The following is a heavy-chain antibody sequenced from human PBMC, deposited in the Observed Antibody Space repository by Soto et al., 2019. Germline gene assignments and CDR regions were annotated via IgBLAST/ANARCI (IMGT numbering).Heavy chain of an antibody. CDR1: GYSLTSGYY. Sequence: PSETLSLTCAVSGYSLTSGYYCGWIRQPPGKGLEWIGSIYHSGDTYYNPSLKSRVTISVDTSKSHFSLKLTSVTAADTAVYYCARARIVVAGTIVDYWGQGTLVSVSS. V-gene: IGHV4-38-2*01. J-gene: IGHJ4*02. CDR3: ARARIVVAGTIVDY. D-gene: IGHD6-19*01. CDR2: IYHSGDT.